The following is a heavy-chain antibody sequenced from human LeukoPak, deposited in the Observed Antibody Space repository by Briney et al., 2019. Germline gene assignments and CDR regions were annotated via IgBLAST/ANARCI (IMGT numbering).Heavy chain of an antibody. CDR3: AKQLGYCSDGSCYFPY. Sequence: GGSLRLSCAASGFTFNSSPMTWVRQAPGKGLEWVSGISASTSGTYYADSVQGRFTISRDNSKSTLCLQMNSLRAEDTAVYYCAKQLGYCSDGSCYFPYWGQGTLVTVSS. J-gene: IGHJ4*02. D-gene: IGHD2-15*01. CDR2: ISASTSGT. CDR1: GFTFNSSP. V-gene: IGHV3-23*01.